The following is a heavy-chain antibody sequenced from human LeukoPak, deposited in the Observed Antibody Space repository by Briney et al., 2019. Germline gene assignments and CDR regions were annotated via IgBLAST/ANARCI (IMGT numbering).Heavy chain of an antibody. CDR1: GDSISSYY. CDR3: ARHPDYDSSGTFDY. D-gene: IGHD3-22*01. CDR2: ISNSGST. V-gene: IGHV4-59*08. Sequence: EASETLSLTCTVSGDSISSYYWSWIRQPPGKGLEWIGHISNSGSTSYNPSLKSRVTISVDTSKNQFSLRLSSVTAADTAVYYCARHPDYDSSGTFDYWGQGTLVTVSS. J-gene: IGHJ4*02.